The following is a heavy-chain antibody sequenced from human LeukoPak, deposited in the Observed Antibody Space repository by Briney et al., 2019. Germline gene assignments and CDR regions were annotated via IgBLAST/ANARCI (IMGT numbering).Heavy chain of an antibody. V-gene: IGHV1-2*02. D-gene: IGHD6-19*01. J-gene: IGHJ4*02. CDR1: GYTFTGYY. Sequence: ASVKVSCKASGYTFTGYYMHWVRQAPGQGLEWMGWINPNSGGTNYAQKFQGRITMTTDTSTSTAYMELRSLRSDDTAVYYCARDLKMGYSSGRYSWGTGSSNDYWGREPWSPSPQ. CDR3: ARDLKMGYSSGRYSWGTGSSNDY. CDR2: INPNSGGT.